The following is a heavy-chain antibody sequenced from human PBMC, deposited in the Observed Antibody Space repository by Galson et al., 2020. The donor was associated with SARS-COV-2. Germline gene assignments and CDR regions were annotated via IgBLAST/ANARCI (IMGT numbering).Heavy chain of an antibody. CDR3: ARHGLVGGSYGDYVPY. J-gene: IGHJ4*02. CDR2: IYYSGST. CDR1: GGSISSSSYY. Sequence: SQTLSLTCTVSGGSISSSSYYWGWIRQPPGKGLEWIGSIYYSGSTYYNPSLKSRVTISVDTSKNQFSLKLSSVTAADTAVYYCARHGLVGGSYGDYVPYWGQGTLVTVSS. V-gene: IGHV4-39*01. D-gene: IGHD4-17*01.